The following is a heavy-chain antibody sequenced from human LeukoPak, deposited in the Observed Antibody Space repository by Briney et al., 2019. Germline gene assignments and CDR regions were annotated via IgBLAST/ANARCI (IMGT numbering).Heavy chain of an antibody. CDR2: IYTSGST. V-gene: IGHV4-61*02. J-gene: IGHJ4*02. CDR1: GGSMSSGSYD. CDR3: ARDVDNDIVVVPAAM. Sequence: SQTLSLTCTVSGGSMSSGSYDWSWIRQPAGKGLEWIGRIYTSGSTNYNPSLKSRVTISVDTSKNQFSLKLSSVTAADTAVYYCARDVDNDIVVVPAAMWGQGTLVTVSS. D-gene: IGHD2-2*01.